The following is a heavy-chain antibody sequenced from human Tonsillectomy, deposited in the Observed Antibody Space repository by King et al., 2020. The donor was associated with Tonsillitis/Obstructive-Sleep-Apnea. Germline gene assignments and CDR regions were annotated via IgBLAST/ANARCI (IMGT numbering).Heavy chain of an antibody. V-gene: IGHV4-39*01. CDR2: IYYTGKT. D-gene: IGHD3-3*01. CDR1: GGSISSSTYY. J-gene: IGHJ5*02. CDR3: ARTVLFGVVSMWFDP. Sequence: QLQESGPGLVKASETLSLTCTVSGGSISSSTYYWGWIRQPTGMGLEWIGTIYYTGKTHYNPSLKSRVTMSVDTSKNQFSLELASVIAADTAVYYCARTVLFGVVSMWFDPWGQGTLVTVSS.